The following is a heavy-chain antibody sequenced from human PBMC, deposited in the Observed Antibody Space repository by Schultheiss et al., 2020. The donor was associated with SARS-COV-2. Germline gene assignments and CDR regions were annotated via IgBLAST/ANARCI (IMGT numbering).Heavy chain of an antibody. J-gene: IGHJ4*02. V-gene: IGHV4-59*10. D-gene: IGHD3-10*01. CDR3: ARHRDYYGSGSPWDF. CDR1: GGSFSGYY. Sequence: SETLSLTCAVYGGSFSGYYWSWIRQPAGKGLEWIGRIYTSGSTNYNPSLKSRVTISVDTSKNQFSLKLSSVTAADTAVYYCARHRDYYGSGSPWDFWGQGTLVTVSS. CDR2: IYTSGST.